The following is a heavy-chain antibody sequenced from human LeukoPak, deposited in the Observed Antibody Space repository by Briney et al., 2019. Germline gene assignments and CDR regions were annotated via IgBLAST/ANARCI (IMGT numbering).Heavy chain of an antibody. Sequence: PSETLSLTCTVSGGSISSSSYYWGWIRQPPGKGLEWIGSIYYSGSTYYNPSLKSRVTISVDTSKNQFSLKLSSVTAADTAVYYYARDPGQYSSSSIAPWGQGTLVTVSS. CDR2: IYYSGST. D-gene: IGHD6-6*01. CDR3: ARDPGQYSSSSIAP. V-gene: IGHV4-39*02. CDR1: GGSISSSSYY. J-gene: IGHJ5*02.